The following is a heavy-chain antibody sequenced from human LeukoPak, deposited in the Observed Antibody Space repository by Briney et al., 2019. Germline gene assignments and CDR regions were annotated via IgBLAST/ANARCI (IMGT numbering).Heavy chain of an antibody. Sequence: ASVKVSCNASVDPLHRLTTSWVRQAPGQGLEWMGRIIPILGIANYAQKFQGRVTITADKSTSTAYMELSSLRSEDTAVYYCAREMVGLMWGAGLNWGQGTLVTVSS. J-gene: IGHJ4*02. D-gene: IGHD1-26*01. CDR3: AREMVGLMWGAGLN. CDR1: VDPLHRLT. V-gene: IGHV1-69*04. CDR2: IIPILGIA.